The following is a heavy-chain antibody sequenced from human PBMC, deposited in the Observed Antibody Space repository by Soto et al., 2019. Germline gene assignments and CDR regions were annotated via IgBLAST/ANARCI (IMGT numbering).Heavy chain of an antibody. CDR1: GLTFSYDY. V-gene: IGHV3-11*05. CDR2: ITSSGSYT. CDR3: ARELDCIDF. Sequence: QVQLVESGGGLVKPGGSLRLACAASGLTFSYDYMSWIRQAPGKGLEWGSDITSSGSYTKYAVSVKGRFTISRDNAKNSLSLQMNSLGAEDTAVYYCARELDCIDFWGHGTTVTVS. J-gene: IGHJ6*02.